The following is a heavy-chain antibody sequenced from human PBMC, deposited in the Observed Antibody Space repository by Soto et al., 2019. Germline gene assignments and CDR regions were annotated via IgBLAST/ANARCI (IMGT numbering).Heavy chain of an antibody. CDR3: ARCSLVVVPAPGFDP. CDR2: IYYSGTT. J-gene: IGHJ5*02. Sequence: SETLSLTCTVPGGSISSGGYYWSWIRQHPGKGLEWIGYIYYSGTTYYNPSLKSRVTISVDTSKNQFSLKLSSVSAADTALYYCARCSLVVVPAPGFDPWGRGTLVTVSS. D-gene: IGHD2-2*01. CDR1: GGSISSGGYY. V-gene: IGHV4-31*03.